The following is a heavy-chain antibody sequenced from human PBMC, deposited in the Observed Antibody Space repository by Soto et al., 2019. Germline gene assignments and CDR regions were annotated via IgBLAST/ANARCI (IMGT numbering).Heavy chain of an antibody. CDR2: IHHGGNS. D-gene: IGHD6-25*01. J-gene: IGHJ4*02. V-gene: IGHV4-4*02. CDR1: GDSIISDKW. Sequence: SETLSLTCAVSGDSIISDKWWSWVRQAPGKGLEWIGEIHHGGNSKYNPSLKSRVIISVDRSKNQFSLNLTSVTDADTAVYYCARGESQQQRDYWGQGTLVTVSS. CDR3: ARGESQQQRDY.